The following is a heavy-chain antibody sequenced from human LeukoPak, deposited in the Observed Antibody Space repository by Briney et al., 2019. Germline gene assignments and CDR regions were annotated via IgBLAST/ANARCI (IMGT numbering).Heavy chain of an antibody. V-gene: IGHV1-2*02. CDR2: INPNSGGT. J-gene: IGHJ3*02. D-gene: IGHD3-16*02. CDR3: ARDPTAVDYVWGSYRPSDAFDI. CDR1: GYTFTGYY. Sequence: GASVKVSCKASGYTFTGYYMHWVRQAPGQGLEWMGWINPNSGGTNYAQKFQGRVTMTRDTSISTAYMELSRLRSDDTAVYYCARDPTAVDYVWGSYRPSDAFDIWGQGTMVTVSS.